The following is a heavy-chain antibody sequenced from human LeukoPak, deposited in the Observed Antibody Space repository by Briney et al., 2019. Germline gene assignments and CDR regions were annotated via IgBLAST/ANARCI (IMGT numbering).Heavy chain of an antibody. CDR3: ARDLPGDYGMDV. Sequence: GGSLRLSCAASGFTFSSYAMHWVRQAPGKGLEWVAVISYDGSNKYYADSVKGRFTISRDNSKNTLYLQMNSLRAEDTAVYYCARDLPGDYGMDVWGQGTTVTVSS. V-gene: IGHV3-30-3*01. CDR1: GFTFSSYA. D-gene: IGHD3-10*01. CDR2: ISYDGSNK. J-gene: IGHJ6*02.